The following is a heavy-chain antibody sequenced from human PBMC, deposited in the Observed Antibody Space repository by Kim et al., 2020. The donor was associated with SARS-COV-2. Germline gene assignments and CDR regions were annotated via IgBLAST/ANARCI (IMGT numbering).Heavy chain of an antibody. J-gene: IGHJ4*02. Sequence: GGSLRLSCAASGFTFSSYAMHWVRQAPGKGLEWVAVISYDGSNKYYADSVKGRFTISRDNSKNTLYLQMNSLRAEDTAVYYCARPTRRYSGSYFDYWGQGTLVTVSS. CDR3: ARPTRRYSGSYFDY. D-gene: IGHD1-26*01. V-gene: IGHV3-30*04. CDR1: GFTFSSYA. CDR2: ISYDGSNK.